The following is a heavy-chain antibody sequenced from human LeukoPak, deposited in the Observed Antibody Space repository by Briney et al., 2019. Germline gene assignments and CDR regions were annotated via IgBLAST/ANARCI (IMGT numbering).Heavy chain of an antibody. CDR1: GFTFSSYW. Sequence: GGSLRLSCAASGFTFSSYWMSWVRQAPGKGLEWVANIKHDGSVQYCVDSVKGRFTISRDNAKNSLYLQMNSLRAEDTAVYYCARDPEDYYDSSAYYDGFDMWGQGTMVTVSS. CDR3: ARDPEDYYDSSAYYDGFDM. CDR2: IKHDGSVQ. D-gene: IGHD3-22*01. V-gene: IGHV3-7*01. J-gene: IGHJ3*02.